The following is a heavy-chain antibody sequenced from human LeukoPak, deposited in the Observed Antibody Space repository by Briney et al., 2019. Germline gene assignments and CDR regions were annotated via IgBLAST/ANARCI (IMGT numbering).Heavy chain of an antibody. J-gene: IGHJ1*01. CDR2: INHSGRT. CDR1: GGSFSGYY. V-gene: IGHV4-34*01. CDR3: ARAYGGNAQYFQH. D-gene: IGHD4-23*01. Sequence: SETLSLTCAVYGGSFSGYYWSCIRQPPGKGLEWIGEINHSGRTNYNPSLKSRVPTSADTSKNQFSLELRSVTAADTAVYYCARAYGGNAQYFQHWGQGTLVTVSS.